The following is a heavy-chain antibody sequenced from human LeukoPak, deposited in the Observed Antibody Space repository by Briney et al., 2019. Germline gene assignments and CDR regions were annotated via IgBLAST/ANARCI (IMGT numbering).Heavy chain of an antibody. J-gene: IGHJ4*02. CDR2: IRSKANSYAT. V-gene: IGHV3-73*01. Sequence: GGSLRLSCAASGFTFSGSAMHWVRQASGKGLEWVGRIRSKANSYATAYAASVKGRFTISRDDSKNTAYLQMNSLKTEDTAVYYRTRRWAVAGTDWDYWGQGTLVTVSS. CDR3: TRRWAVAGTDWDY. CDR1: GFTFSGSA. D-gene: IGHD6-19*01.